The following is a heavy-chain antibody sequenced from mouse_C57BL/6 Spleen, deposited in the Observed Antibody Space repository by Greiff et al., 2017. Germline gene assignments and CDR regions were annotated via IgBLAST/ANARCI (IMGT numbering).Heavy chain of an antibody. CDR3: AREYYGSSWYFDV. V-gene: IGHV1-22*01. Sequence: VQLKESGPELVKPGASVKMSCKASGYTFTDYNMHWVKQSHGKSLEWIGYINPNNGGTSYNQKFKGKATLTVNKSSSTAYMELRSLTSEDSAVYYCAREYYGSSWYFDVWGTGTTVTVSS. D-gene: IGHD1-1*01. CDR1: GYTFTDYN. CDR2: INPNNGGT. J-gene: IGHJ1*03.